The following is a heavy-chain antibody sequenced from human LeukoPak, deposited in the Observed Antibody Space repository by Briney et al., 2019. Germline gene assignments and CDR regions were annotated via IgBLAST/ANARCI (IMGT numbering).Heavy chain of an antibody. V-gene: IGHV4-34*01. CDR1: GGSFSGYY. D-gene: IGHD3-22*01. CDR3: ATNPYNYESSGSDY. Sequence: PSETLSLTCAVYGGSFSGYYWSWIRQPPGKGLEWIGEINHSGSTNYNPSLKSRVTISVDTSKNQFSLKLSSVTAADTAVYYCATNPYNYESSGSDYWGQGTLVTVSS. J-gene: IGHJ4*02. CDR2: INHSGST.